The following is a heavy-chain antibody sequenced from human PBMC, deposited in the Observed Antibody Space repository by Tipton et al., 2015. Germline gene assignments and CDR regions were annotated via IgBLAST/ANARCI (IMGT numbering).Heavy chain of an antibody. Sequence: AYHWSWIRQAPGKGLEWLSYISGSGSTIYYADSVKGRFTISRDYAKNSLYLQMNSLRAEDTAVYYCARDICGGGSCLDYWGQGTLVTVSS. D-gene: IGHD2-21*01. J-gene: IGHJ4*02. CDR2: ISGSGSTI. CDR3: ARDICGGGSCLDY. V-gene: IGHV3-11*01. CDR1: AYH.